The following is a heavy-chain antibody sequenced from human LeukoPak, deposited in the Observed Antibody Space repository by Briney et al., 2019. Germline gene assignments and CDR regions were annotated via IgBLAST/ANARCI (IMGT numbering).Heavy chain of an antibody. CDR3: ARSYSGSYVELDY. J-gene: IGHJ4*02. D-gene: IGHD1-26*01. Sequence: SGGSLRLSCAASGFAFSDHYMSWIRQAPGKGLEWVSYISNGGSPIYYADSVKGRFTISRDNAKTSLYPQMNSLRVEDTAVYYCARSYSGSYVELDYWGLGTLVTVSS. CDR1: GFAFSDHY. V-gene: IGHV3-11*01. CDR2: ISNGGSPI.